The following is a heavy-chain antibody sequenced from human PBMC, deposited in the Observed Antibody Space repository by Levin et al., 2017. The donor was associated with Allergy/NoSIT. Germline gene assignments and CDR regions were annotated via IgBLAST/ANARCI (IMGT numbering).Heavy chain of an antibody. V-gene: IGHV3-33*01. CDR3: ARDIRPYSSSWYPGAFDI. CDR1: GFTFSTYG. J-gene: IGHJ3*02. D-gene: IGHD2-2*01. CDR2: IWYDGSKK. Sequence: GGSLRLSCAASGFTFSTYGMHWVRQAPGKGLEWVATIWYDGSKKYYADSVRDRFTISRDNSRDNPKNTLYLEMNSLRAEDTAVYYCARDIRPYSSSWYPGAFDIWGQGTMVTVSS.